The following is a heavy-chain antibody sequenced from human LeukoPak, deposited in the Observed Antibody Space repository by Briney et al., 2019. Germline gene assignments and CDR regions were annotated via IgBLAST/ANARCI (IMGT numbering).Heavy chain of an antibody. J-gene: IGHJ5*02. Sequence: GASVRVSCKVSGYTLTELSMHWVRQAPGKGLEWMGGFDPEDGETIHAQKFQGRVTMTEDTSTDTAYMELSSLRSEDTAVYYCARDQGSSWYWFDPWGQGTLVTVSS. CDR1: GYTLTELS. CDR2: FDPEDGET. CDR3: ARDQGSSWYWFDP. V-gene: IGHV1-24*01. D-gene: IGHD6-13*01.